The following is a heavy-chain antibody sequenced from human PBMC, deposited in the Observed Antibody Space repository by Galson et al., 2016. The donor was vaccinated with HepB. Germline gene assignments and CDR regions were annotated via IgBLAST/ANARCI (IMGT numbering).Heavy chain of an antibody. J-gene: IGHJ4*02. Sequence: SLRLSCAASGFTFSRHIMNWVRQAPGKGLEWVSSISSSSDYLHYADSVRGRFTISRDNAKNSLYLHMNSLRAEDTALYYCARSNLLDLLSWIDYWGRGTLVSVSS. CDR3: ARSNLLDLLSWIDY. D-gene: IGHD3-10*01. CDR1: GFTFSRHI. V-gene: IGHV3-21*01. CDR2: ISSSSDYL.